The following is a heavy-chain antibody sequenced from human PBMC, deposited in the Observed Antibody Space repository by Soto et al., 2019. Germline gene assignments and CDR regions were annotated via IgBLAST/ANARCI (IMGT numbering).Heavy chain of an antibody. V-gene: IGHV4-59*01. D-gene: IGHD3-16*01. CDR3: AGGGNWFDP. J-gene: IGHJ5*02. CDR1: GGSISSYY. Sequence: PSETLSLTCTVSGGSISSYYWSWIRQPPGKGLEWIGYIYYSGSTNYNPSLKSRVTISVDTSKNQFSLKLSSVTAADTAVYYCAGGGNWFDPWGQGTLVTVSS. CDR2: IYYSGST.